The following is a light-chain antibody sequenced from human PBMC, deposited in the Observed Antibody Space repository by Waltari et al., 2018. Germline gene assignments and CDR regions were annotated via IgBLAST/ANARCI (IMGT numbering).Light chain of an antibody. Sequence: HSILTQPPSVSGAPGQTVTISCTGNDPNIRARYDVHRYQQVPGSAPKVLIYAHRNRPSGVPDRFSGSTSGTSASLAITGLQADDEADYYCQSYDSSLSATVFGGGTRLTVL. V-gene: IGLV1-40*01. J-gene: IGLJ3*02. CDR3: QSYDSSLSATV. CDR2: AHR. CDR1: DPNIRARYD.